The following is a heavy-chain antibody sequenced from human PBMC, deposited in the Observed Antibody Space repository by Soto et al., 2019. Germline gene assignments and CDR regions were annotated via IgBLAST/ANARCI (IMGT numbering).Heavy chain of an antibody. CDR3: AKAPCSGGSCYMVY. V-gene: IGHV3-9*01. J-gene: IGHJ4*02. CDR2: ISWNSGSI. D-gene: IGHD2-15*01. CDR1: GFXFXDXG. Sequence: EVQLVESGGGPVQPGRSLRXSCAXXGFXFXDXGMHWVRQVPGKGLEWVSGISWNSGSIAYADSVKGRFTISRDNAKNSLSLQMNSLRAEDTALYYCAKAPCSGGSCYMVYWGQGTLVTVSS.